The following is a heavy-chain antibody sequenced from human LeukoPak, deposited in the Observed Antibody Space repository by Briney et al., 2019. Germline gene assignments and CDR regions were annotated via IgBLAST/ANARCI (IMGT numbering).Heavy chain of an antibody. CDR1: GFTFSSYS. J-gene: IGHJ4*02. CDR3: ARDRGGSYSAIDY. D-gene: IGHD1-26*01. V-gene: IGHV3-48*04. CDR2: VSSSSSTI. Sequence: GSLRLSCAASGFTFSSYSMNWVRQAPGKGLEWVSFVSSSSSTIYYADSVKGRFTISRDNAKNSLYLQMNSLRAEDTAVYYCARDRGGSYSAIDYWGQGTLVTVSS.